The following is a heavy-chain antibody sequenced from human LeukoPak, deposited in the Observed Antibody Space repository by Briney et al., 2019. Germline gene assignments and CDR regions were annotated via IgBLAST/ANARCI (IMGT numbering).Heavy chain of an antibody. CDR2: IRSGRGEI. D-gene: IGHD3-16*01. V-gene: IGHV3-21*01. Sequence: VGAPRLSCAASGFTLISYSMNWVREAPRKGREWVSSIRSGRGEIYYAGSVKGRFTISTENAKNSLYLQMNSLRADDTAVYYCAKGLGGRGVVWFDPWGQGTLVTVSS. CDR3: AKGLGGRGVVWFDP. J-gene: IGHJ5*02. CDR1: GFTLISYS.